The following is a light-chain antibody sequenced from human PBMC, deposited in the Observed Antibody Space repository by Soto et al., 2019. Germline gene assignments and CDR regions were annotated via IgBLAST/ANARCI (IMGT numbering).Light chain of an antibody. Sequence: DIQMTQSPSTLSASVGDRVTITCRASQSISSWLAWYQQKPGKAPKLLIFDASRLESGVPSRFSGSGSGAEFTLPFSSLQPDDFATFYCQQYYSYSVTFGGGTKVDMK. CDR3: QQYYSYSVT. J-gene: IGKJ4*01. CDR1: QSISSW. V-gene: IGKV1-5*01. CDR2: DAS.